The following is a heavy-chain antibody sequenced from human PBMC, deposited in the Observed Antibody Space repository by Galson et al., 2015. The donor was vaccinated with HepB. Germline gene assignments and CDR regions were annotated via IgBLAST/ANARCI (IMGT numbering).Heavy chain of an antibody. V-gene: IGHV1-69*06. D-gene: IGHD3-22*01. CDR3: ARVSGITMIVVAHDWYFDL. Sequence: SVKVSCKASGGTFSSYAISWVRQAPGQGLEWMGGIIPIFGTANYAQKFQGRVTITADKSTSTAYMELSSLRSEDTAVYYCARVSGITMIVVAHDWYFDLWGRGTLVTVSS. CDR2: IIPIFGTA. CDR1: GGTFSSYA. J-gene: IGHJ2*01.